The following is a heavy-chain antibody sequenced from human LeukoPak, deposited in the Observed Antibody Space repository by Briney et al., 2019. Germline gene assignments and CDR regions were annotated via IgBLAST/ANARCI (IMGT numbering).Heavy chain of an antibody. Sequence: ASVKVSCKDSGYTFTIYGISRVRQAPGQGLEWMGWISAYNGNTNYAQKLQGRVTMTTDTSTSTAYMELRSLSSDDTALYYCARSYCSGGSCESEGAFDIWGQGTMVTVSS. V-gene: IGHV1-18*01. CDR1: GYTFTIYG. J-gene: IGHJ3*02. CDR2: ISAYNGNT. CDR3: ARSYCSGGSCESEGAFDI. D-gene: IGHD2-15*01.